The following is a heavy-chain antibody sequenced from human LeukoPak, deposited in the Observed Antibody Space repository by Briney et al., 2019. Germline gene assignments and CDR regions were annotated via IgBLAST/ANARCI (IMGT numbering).Heavy chain of an antibody. CDR3: SKGQWLVRGAAFDI. CDR2: ISWNSGSI. Sequence: GGSLQLSCAASGFTLDDYSMHWVRQAPGEGLEWVSGISWNSGSIGYAVPVKGRFTISRDNAKNSLYLQMNSLRAEDMTLDYVSKGQWLVRGAAFDIWGQGTMVTVSS. D-gene: IGHD6-19*01. CDR1: GFTLDDYS. V-gene: IGHV3-9*03. J-gene: IGHJ3*02.